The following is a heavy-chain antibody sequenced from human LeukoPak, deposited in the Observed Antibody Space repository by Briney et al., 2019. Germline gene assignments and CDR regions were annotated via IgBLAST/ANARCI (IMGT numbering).Heavy chain of an antibody. Sequence: GRSLRLSCAASGFTFDDYAMHWVRQAPGKGLEWVSSISSSSSYIYYADSVKGRFTISRDNAKNSLYLQVNSLTAEDTAFYYCARAEGYGAIDYWGQGTLVTVSS. CDR3: ARAEGYGAIDY. CDR1: GFTFDDYA. V-gene: IGHV3-21*01. J-gene: IGHJ4*02. D-gene: IGHD5-12*01. CDR2: ISSSSSYI.